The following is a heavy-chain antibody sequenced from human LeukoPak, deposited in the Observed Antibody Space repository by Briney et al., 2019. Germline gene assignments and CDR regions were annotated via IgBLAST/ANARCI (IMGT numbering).Heavy chain of an antibody. J-gene: IGHJ4*02. D-gene: IGHD3-10*01. CDR1: GGSISSGGYY. Sequence: SETPSLTCTVSGGSISSGGYYWSWIRQHPGKGLEWIGYIYYSGSTYYNPSLKSRVTISVDTSKNQFSLKLSSVTAADTAVYYCARPRSGSSGLDFDYWGQGTLVTVSS. CDR2: IYYSGST. CDR3: ARPRSGSSGLDFDY. V-gene: IGHV4-31*03.